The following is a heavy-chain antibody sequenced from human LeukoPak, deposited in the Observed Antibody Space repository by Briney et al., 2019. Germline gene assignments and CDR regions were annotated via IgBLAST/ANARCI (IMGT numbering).Heavy chain of an antibody. CDR1: GGSFSGYY. CDR2: INHSGST. CDR3: ARHKVRIAARQNWFDP. J-gene: IGHJ5*02. D-gene: IGHD6-6*01. Sequence: SETLSLTCAVYGGSFSGYYWSWIRQPPGKGLEWIGEINHSGSTNYNPSLKSRVAISVDTSKNQFSLKLSSVTAADTAVYYCARHKVRIAARQNWFDPWGQGTLVTVSS. V-gene: IGHV4-34*01.